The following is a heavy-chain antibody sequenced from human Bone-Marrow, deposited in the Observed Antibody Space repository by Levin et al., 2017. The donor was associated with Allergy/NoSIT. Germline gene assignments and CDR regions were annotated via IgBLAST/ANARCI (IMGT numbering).Heavy chain of an antibody. CDR3: ARAETYCSGGSCYYFDY. V-gene: IGHV3-21*01. CDR2: ISSSSSYI. D-gene: IGHD2-15*01. Sequence: PGGSLRLSCAASGFTFSSYSMNWVRQAPGKGLEWVSSISSSSSYIYYADSVKGRFTISRDNAKNSLYLQMNSLRAEDTAVYYCARAETYCSGGSCYYFDYWGQGTLVTVSS. CDR1: GFTFSSYS. J-gene: IGHJ4*02.